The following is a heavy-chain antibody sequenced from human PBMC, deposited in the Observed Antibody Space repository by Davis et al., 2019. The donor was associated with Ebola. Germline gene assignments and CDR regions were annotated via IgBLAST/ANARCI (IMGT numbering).Heavy chain of an antibody. V-gene: IGHV4-4*02. D-gene: IGHD5-24*01. J-gene: IGHJ4*02. Sequence: MPSETLSLTCAVSGGSISSSNWWSWVRQPPGKGLEWIGEIYHSGSTNYNPSLKSRITISVDTSKNQFSLKLSSVTAADTAVYYCARATMATINNWGQGTLVTVSS. CDR1: GGSISSSNW. CDR3: ARATMATINN. CDR2: IYHSGST.